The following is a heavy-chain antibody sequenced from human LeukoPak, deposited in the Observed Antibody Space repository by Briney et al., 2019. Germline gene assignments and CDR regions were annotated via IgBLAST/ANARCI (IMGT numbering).Heavy chain of an antibody. Sequence: ASVKVSCKASGFTFTIYYMHWVRQAPGQGLEWMGLINPSGGSTSYAQKFQGRVTMTRDMSTSTVYMELSSLRSEDTAVYYCARETPYYYDSSGRLAYFDYWGQGTLVTVSS. CDR3: ARETPYYYDSSGRLAYFDY. CDR2: INPSGGST. CDR1: GFTFTIYY. D-gene: IGHD3-22*01. J-gene: IGHJ4*02. V-gene: IGHV1-46*01.